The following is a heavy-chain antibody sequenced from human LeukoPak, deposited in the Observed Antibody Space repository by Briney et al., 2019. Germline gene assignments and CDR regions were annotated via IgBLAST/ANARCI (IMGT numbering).Heavy chain of an antibody. D-gene: IGHD2-2*02. J-gene: IGHJ4*02. V-gene: IGHV3-23*01. CDR1: GFTFTNYA. CDR3: AKDHLLCTSTSCYIDYFDS. CDR2: FTGRPGRT. Sequence: GGSLRLSCATSGFTFTNYAMSWVRRAPGKGLEWLSAFTGRPGRTYYADSVRGRFTISRDTSKNTLFLEMISLRVEDTAIYFCAKDHLLCTSTSCYIDYFDSWGQGTLVTVSS.